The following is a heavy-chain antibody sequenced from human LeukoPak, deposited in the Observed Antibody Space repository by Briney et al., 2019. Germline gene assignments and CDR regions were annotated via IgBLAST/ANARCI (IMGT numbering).Heavy chain of an antibody. J-gene: IGHJ4*02. CDR3: ARESIVVDQTGGPSDY. CDR1: GFTFSSYW. CDR2: IKQDGSGK. V-gene: IGHV3-7*01. Sequence: PGGSLRLSCAASGFTFSSYWMSWVRQAPGKGLEWVANIKQDGSGKYYVDSVKGRFTISRDNAKNSLYLQMNSLRAEDTAVYYCARESIVVDQTGGPSDYWGQGTLVTVSS. D-gene: IGHD2-2*01.